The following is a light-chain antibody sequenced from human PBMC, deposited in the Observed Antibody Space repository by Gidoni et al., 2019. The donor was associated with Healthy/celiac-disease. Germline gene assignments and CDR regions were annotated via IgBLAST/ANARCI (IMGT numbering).Light chain of an antibody. CDR2: GSS. CDR1: QSVSSSY. CDR3: QKYGSSPYA. J-gene: IGKJ2*01. V-gene: IGKV3-20*01. Sequence: EIVLTQSPGTLSLSPGERATLSCRASQSVSSSYLAWYQQKPGQAPRLLIYGSSSRATGIPDRFSGSGSGTYFTLTISRLDPEDFAVYYCQKYGSSPYAFGQGTKLEIK.